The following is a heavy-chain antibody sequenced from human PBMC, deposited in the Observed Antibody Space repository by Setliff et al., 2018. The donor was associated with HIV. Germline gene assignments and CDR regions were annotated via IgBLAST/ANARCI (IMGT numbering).Heavy chain of an antibody. CDR1: GGSFSDYY. CDR3: AREDYYYYGMDV. Sequence: SETLSLTCAVYGGSFSDYYWSWIRQPPGKGLEWIGSLYHSGTTYYNPSLKSRVTISVDTSKNQFSLKLSSVTAADTAVYYCAREDYYYYGMDVWGQGTTVTVSS. CDR2: LYHSGTT. V-gene: IGHV4-34*01. J-gene: IGHJ6*02.